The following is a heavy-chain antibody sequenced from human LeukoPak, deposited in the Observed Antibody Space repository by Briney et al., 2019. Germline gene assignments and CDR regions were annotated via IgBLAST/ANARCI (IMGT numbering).Heavy chain of an antibody. J-gene: IGHJ4*02. CDR1: GGSISSYY. Sequence: SETLSLTCTVSGGSISSYYWTWIRQPPGKGLEWIGYIYYSGSTNYNPSLKSRVTISVDTSKNQFSLKLSSVTAADTAVYYCARDDEGSGDYLTFDYWGQGTLVTVSS. CDR2: IYYSGST. V-gene: IGHV4-59*01. CDR3: ARDDEGSGDYLTFDY. D-gene: IGHD4-17*01.